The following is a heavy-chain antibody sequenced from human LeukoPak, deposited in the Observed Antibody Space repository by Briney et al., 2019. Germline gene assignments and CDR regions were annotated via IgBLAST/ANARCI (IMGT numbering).Heavy chain of an antibody. Sequence: GGSLRLSCAASGFTFSSYGMHWVRRAPGKGLEWVAFIRYDGSNKYYADSVKGRFTISRDNSKNTLYLQMNSLRAEDTAVYYCAKDRSPTKVYYYMDVWGKGTTVTVSS. V-gene: IGHV3-30*02. CDR1: GFTFSSYG. J-gene: IGHJ6*03. CDR3: AKDRSPTKVYYYMDV. CDR2: IRYDGSNK.